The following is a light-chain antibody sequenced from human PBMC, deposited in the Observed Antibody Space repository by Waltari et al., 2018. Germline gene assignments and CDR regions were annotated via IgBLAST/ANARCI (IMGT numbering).Light chain of an antibody. V-gene: IGKV3-20*01. CDR3: QQYGSSPWT. J-gene: IGKJ1*01. Sequence: EIVLTQSPGTLSLSPGARATLSCRASQSVSSSYLACYQQKPGQAPRLLIYGASSRATGIPDRFSGSGSGTDFTLTISRLEPEDVAVYYWQQYGSSPWTFGQGTKVEIK. CDR1: QSVSSSY. CDR2: GAS.